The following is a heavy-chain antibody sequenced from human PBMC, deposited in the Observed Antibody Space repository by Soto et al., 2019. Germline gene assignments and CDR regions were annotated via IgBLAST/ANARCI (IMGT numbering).Heavy chain of an antibody. CDR1: GGTFSSYG. CDR3: ARGVHYDTSGYYYFY. D-gene: IGHD3-22*01. CDR2: IIPIFGTA. Sequence: SVKVSCKAAGGTFSSYGIDWVRQAPGQGLEWMGGIIPIFGTANYAQKLQGRITITADGSTSTAYMELKSLRSEDTAVYYCARGVHYDTSGYYYFYWGQGTLVTVSS. V-gene: IGHV1-69*13. J-gene: IGHJ4*02.